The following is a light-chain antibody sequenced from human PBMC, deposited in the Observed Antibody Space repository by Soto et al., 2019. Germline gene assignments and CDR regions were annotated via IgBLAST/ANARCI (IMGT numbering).Light chain of an antibody. CDR2: LNSDGSH. CDR1: SGHSSYA. Sequence: QPVLTQSPSASASLGASVKLTCTLSSGHSSYAIAWHQQQPEKGPRYLMKLNSDGSHSKGDGIPDRFSGSSSGAERYLTISSLQSEDEADYYCQTWGTGIVVFGGWTKLT. CDR3: QTWGTGIVV. V-gene: IGLV4-69*01. J-gene: IGLJ2*01.